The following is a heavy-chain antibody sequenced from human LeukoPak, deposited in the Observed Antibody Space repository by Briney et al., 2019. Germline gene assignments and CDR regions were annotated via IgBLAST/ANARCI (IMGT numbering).Heavy chain of an antibody. D-gene: IGHD6-13*01. CDR3: ARDLGIAGNFAMDV. CDR2: IYGADST. V-gene: IGHV3-66*01. Sequence: GGSLRLSCAASGFTVSSNYMSWVRQAPGKGLEWVSVIYGADSTYYADSVKGRFTVSRDNSKDTLYLQMNSLRAEDTAVYYCARDLGIAGNFAMDVWGQGTTVTVSS. J-gene: IGHJ6*02. CDR1: GFTVSSNY.